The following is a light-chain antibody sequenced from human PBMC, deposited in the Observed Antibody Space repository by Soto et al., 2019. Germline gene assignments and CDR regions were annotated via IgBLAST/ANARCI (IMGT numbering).Light chain of an antibody. CDR3: QSYDSSRSGYV. Sequence: QSALTQPPSVSGAPGQRVTISCTGSNSNIGAGYDVHWYQQLPGTAPKLLIYGNSNRPSGVPDRFSDSKSATSASLAITGLQAEDEADYYCQSYDSSRSGYVFGTGTKVTVL. CDR2: GNS. V-gene: IGLV1-40*01. J-gene: IGLJ1*01. CDR1: NSNIGAGYD.